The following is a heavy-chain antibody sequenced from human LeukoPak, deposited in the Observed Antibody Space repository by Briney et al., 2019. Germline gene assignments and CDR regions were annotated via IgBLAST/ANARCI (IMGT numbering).Heavy chain of an antibody. CDR2: ITSSSSTI. V-gene: IGHV3-48*01. CDR1: GFTFSSYS. D-gene: IGHD4-17*01. CDR3: ARDPTEYFDY. Sequence: PGGSLRLPCAASGFTFSSYSMNWVRQAPGKGLEWVSYITSSSSTIYYADSVKGRFTISGDNAKNSLYLQMNSLRAEDTAVYYCARDPTEYFDYWGQGTLVTVSS. J-gene: IGHJ4*02.